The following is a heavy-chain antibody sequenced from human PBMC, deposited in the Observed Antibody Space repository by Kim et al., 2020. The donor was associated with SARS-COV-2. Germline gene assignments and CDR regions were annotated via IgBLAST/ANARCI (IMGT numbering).Heavy chain of an antibody. D-gene: IGHD2-21*02. CDR3: GKCGGGDCLDYYFDY. CDR2: IRDGGNSK. V-gene: IGHV3-23*01. CDR1: GFTFSNHG. J-gene: IGHJ4*02. Sequence: GGSLRLSCAASGFTFSNHGMSWVRQAPGKGLEWVSVIRDGGNSKYYVDSVKGRFTISRDNSKNTVYLQMNSLRAEDTAVYYCGKCGGGDCLDYYFDYWGQGTLVTVSS.